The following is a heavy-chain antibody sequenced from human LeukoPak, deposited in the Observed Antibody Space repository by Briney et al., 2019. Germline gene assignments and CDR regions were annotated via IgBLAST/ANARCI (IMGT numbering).Heavy chain of an antibody. CDR1: GGSISSYY. Sequence: KSSETLSLTCTVSGGSISSYYWSWIRQPPGKGLEWIGYIYYSGSTNYNPSLKSRVTISVDTSKNQFSLKLSSVTAADTAVYYCARDPPRDYYDSSGYSGYWGQGTLVTVSS. D-gene: IGHD3-22*01. CDR3: ARDPPRDYYDSSGYSGY. CDR2: IYYSGST. J-gene: IGHJ4*02. V-gene: IGHV4-59*12.